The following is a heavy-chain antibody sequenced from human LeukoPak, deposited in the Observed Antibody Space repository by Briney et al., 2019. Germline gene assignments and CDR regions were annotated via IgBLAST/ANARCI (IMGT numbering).Heavy chain of an antibody. CDR2: IYTSGST. Sequence: SETLSLTCTVSGGSISSYYWSWIRQPAGKGLXXXXXIYTSGSTNYNPSLKSRVTMSVDTSKNQFSLKLSSVTAADTAVYYCAREERDYYDSSPRFDYWGQGTLVTVSS. V-gene: IGHV4-4*07. CDR3: AREERDYYDSSPRFDY. CDR1: GGSISSYY. J-gene: IGHJ4*02. D-gene: IGHD3-22*01.